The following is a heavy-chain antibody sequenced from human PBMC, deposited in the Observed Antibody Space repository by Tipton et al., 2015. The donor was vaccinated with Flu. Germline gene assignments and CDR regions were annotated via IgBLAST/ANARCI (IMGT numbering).Heavy chain of an antibody. V-gene: IGHV4-39*07. J-gene: IGHJ6*02. D-gene: IGHD3-3*01. CDR2: IYYSGST. Sequence: TLSLTCTVSGGSISSSSYYWGWIRQPPGKGLEWIGSIYYSGSTYYNPSLKSRVTISVDTSKNQFSLKLSSVTAADTAVYYCARDAITIFGVAQVYYYGMDVCGQGTPLTVSS. CDR1: GGSISSSSYY. CDR3: ARDAITIFGVAQVYYYGMDV.